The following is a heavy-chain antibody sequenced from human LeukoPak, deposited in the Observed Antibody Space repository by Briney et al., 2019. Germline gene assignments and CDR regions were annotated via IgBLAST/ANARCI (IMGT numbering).Heavy chain of an antibody. J-gene: IGHJ2*01. CDR1: GYTFTGYY. CDR3: AVAAAAGLLEYWYFDL. CDR2: INPNSGGT. D-gene: IGHD6-13*01. V-gene: IGHV1-2*02. Sequence: ASVKVSCKASGYTFTGYYMHWVRQAPGQGLEWMGWINPNSGGTNYAQKFQGRVTMTRDTSISTAYMKLSRLRSDDTAVYYCAVAAAAGLLEYWYFDLWGRGTLVTVSS.